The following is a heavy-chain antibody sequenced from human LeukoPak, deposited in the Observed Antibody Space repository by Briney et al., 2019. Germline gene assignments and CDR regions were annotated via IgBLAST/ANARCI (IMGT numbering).Heavy chain of an antibody. Sequence: AGGSLRLSCAASGFTFSNAWMSWVRQAPGKGLEWVGRIKSKTDGGTTDYAAPVKGRFTISRDDSKNTLYLQMNSLKTEDTAVYYCTTGITMVRGVFGGGLDYWGQGTLVTVSS. V-gene: IGHV3-15*01. CDR3: TTGITMVRGVFGGGLDY. D-gene: IGHD3-10*01. J-gene: IGHJ4*02. CDR1: GFTFSNAW. CDR2: IKSKTDGGTT.